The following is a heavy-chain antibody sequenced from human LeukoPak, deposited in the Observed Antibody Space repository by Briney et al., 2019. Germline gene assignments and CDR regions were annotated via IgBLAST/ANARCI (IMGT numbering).Heavy chain of an antibody. V-gene: IGHV3-48*04. D-gene: IGHD4-17*01. CDR3: TRINRPTTVYAFDI. CDR1: GFTFSSYS. CDR2: ISSSGSTI. Sequence: GGSLRLSCAASGFTFSSYSMNWVRQAPGKGLEWVSYISSSGSTIYYADSVKVRFTISRDNAKNSLYLQMNSLRAEDTAVYYCTRINRPTTVYAFDIWGQGTMVTVSS. J-gene: IGHJ3*02.